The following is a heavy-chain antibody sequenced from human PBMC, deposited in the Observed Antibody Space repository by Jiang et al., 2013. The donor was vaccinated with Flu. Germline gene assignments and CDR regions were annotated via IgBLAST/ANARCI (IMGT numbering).Heavy chain of an antibody. CDR2: IYYSGST. Sequence: EWIGYIYYSGSTNYNPSLKSRVTISVDTSKNQFSLKLSSVTAADTAVYYCARAGGNSPQYYYYGMDVWGQGTTVTVSS. D-gene: IGHD4-23*01. J-gene: IGHJ6*02. CDR3: ARAGGNSPQYYYYGMDV. V-gene: IGHV4-59*01.